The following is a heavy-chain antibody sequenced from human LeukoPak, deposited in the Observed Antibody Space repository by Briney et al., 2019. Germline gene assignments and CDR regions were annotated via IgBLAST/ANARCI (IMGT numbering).Heavy chain of an antibody. J-gene: IGHJ4*02. CDR1: GFTFSSYA. Sequence: SGGSLRLSCAASGFTFSSYAMHWVRQAPGKGLEWVAVISYDGSNKYYADSVKGRFTISRDNAKNSLYLQMNSLRAEDTAVYYCASFHYCSSTSCRDYWGQGTLVTVSS. CDR3: ASFHYCSSTSCRDY. CDR2: ISYDGSNK. D-gene: IGHD2-2*01. V-gene: IGHV3-30-3*01.